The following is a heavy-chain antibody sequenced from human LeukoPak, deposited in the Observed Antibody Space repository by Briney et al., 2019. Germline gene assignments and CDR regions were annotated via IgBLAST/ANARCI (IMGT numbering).Heavy chain of an antibody. CDR2: ISAYNGNT. V-gene: IGHV1-18*01. D-gene: IGHD3-22*01. J-gene: IGHJ5*02. Sequence: ASVKISCKASGYTFTSYGISWVRQAPGQGLEGMGWISAYNGNTNYAQKFQGRVTMTRNTSISTAYMELSSLRSEDTAVYYCARGITMIVVVTKGWFDPWGQGTLVTVSS. CDR3: ARGITMIVVVTKGWFDP. CDR1: GYTFTSYG.